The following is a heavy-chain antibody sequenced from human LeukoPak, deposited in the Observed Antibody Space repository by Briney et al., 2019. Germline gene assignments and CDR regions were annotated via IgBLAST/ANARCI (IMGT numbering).Heavy chain of an antibody. CDR1: GFTLSSYA. V-gene: IGHV3-23*01. D-gene: IGHD2-2*01. Sequence: GGSLRLSCAASGFTLSSYAMSWVRQAPGKGLEWVSAISGSGGSTYYADSVKGRFTISRDNSKNTLYLQMNSLRAEDTAVYYCAKTPLPPLPRQLLGWFDPWGQGTLVTVSS. CDR2: ISGSGGST. CDR3: AKTPLPPLPRQLLGWFDP. J-gene: IGHJ5*02.